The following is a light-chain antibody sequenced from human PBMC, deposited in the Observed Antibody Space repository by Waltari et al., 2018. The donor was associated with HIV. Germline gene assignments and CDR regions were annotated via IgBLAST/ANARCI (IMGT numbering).Light chain of an antibody. CDR2: RNN. CDR1: NSNIGTNS. J-gene: IGLJ3*02. V-gene: IGLV1-47*01. Sequence: QPVLTQPPSASGTPGHGVTISCSGSNSNIGTNSVYWYQHLPEMAPKLLIYRNNRRPSGSPYRFSGSRSGTSASLAISGLRSEDEADYYCATWDDSLIWVFGGGTKLTVL. CDR3: ATWDDSLIWV.